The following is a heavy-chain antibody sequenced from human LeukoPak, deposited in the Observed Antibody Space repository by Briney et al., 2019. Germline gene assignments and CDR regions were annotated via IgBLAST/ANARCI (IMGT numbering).Heavy chain of an antibody. V-gene: IGHV4-34*01. D-gene: IGHD3-9*01. CDR3: ARARATKGYYDILTGYYTPYYYYYMDV. J-gene: IGHJ6*03. CDR2: INHSGST. CDR1: GGSFSGYY. Sequence: SETLSLTCAVYGGSFSGYYWGWIRQPPGKGLEWIGEINHSGSTNYNPSLKSRVTISVDTSKNQFSLKLSSVTAADTAVYYCARARATKGYYDILTGYYTPYYYYYMDVWGKGTTVTISS.